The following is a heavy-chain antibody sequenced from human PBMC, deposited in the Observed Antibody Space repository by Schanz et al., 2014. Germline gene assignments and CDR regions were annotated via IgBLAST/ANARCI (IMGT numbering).Heavy chain of an antibody. D-gene: IGHD3-10*01. J-gene: IGHJ6*02. CDR2: MSYDGSIK. CDR3: ARLPVGYGSGIWDV. V-gene: IGHV3-33*01. Sequence: QVQLVESGGGVVQFGRSLRLSCVASGFTFSSYGMHWVRQAPGKGLEWVAAMSYDGSIKYYGDSVKGRFTISRDNAKNALFLQMNSLRVEDTAVYYCARLPVGYGSGIWDVWGQGTSVTVSS. CDR1: GFTFSSYG.